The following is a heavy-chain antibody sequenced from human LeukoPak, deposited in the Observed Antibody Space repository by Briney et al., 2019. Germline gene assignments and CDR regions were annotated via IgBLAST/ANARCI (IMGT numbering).Heavy chain of an antibody. D-gene: IGHD2-15*01. Sequence: PGVSLRLSCAASGFSFDDYPMHWVRQAPGKGLEWVSLINEDGGKTFYADSVRGRFTISRDNSENSLYLQMNSLRTEDTALYYCAKEIDTLGTNAFDIWGQGTIVTVSS. V-gene: IGHV3-43*02. J-gene: IGHJ3*02. CDR1: GFSFDDYP. CDR2: INEDGGKT. CDR3: AKEIDTLGTNAFDI.